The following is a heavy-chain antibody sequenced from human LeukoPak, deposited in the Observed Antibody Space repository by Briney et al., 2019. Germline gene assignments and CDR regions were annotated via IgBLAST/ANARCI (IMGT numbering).Heavy chain of an antibody. CDR3: ATYRQVLLPFES. J-gene: IGHJ4*02. D-gene: IGHD2-8*02. CDR1: RFTVSSNY. Sequence: GGSLRLSCAASRFTVSSNYMTWVRQAAGKGLEWVSVIYSGGSTYYADSVKGRFTISRDNSKNTLYLQMNSLRAEDTAIYYCATYRQVLLPFESWGQGTLVTVSS. CDR2: IYSGGST. V-gene: IGHV3-66*01.